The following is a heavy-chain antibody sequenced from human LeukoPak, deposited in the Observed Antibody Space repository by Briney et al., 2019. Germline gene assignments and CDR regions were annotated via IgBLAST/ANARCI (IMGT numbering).Heavy chain of an antibody. D-gene: IGHD2-15*01. V-gene: IGHV3-23*01. Sequence: PGGSLRLPCAASGFTFSSFAMTWVRQAPGKGLEWVSTISDSGGSTYYADAVKGRFTISRDNSKDTLYAQMNSLRAEDAAVYYCAKSHSVAQRGYFDYWGQGTLVTVSS. CDR2: ISDSGGST. J-gene: IGHJ4*02. CDR1: GFTFSSFA. CDR3: AKSHSVAQRGYFDY.